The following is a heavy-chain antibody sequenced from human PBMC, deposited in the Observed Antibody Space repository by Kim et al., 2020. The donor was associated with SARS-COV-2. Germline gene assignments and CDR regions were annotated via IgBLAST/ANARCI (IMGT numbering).Heavy chain of an antibody. V-gene: IGHV3-30-3*01. CDR3: ANGGKGAIEYSSSWDYFDY. CDR2: ISYDGSNK. D-gene: IGHD6-6*01. CDR1: GFTFSSYA. Sequence: GGSLRLSCAASGFTFSSYAMHWVRQAPGKGLEWVAVISYDGSNKYYADSVKGRFTISRDNSKNTLYLQMNSLRAEDTAVYYCANGGKGAIEYSSSWDYFDYWGQGTLVTVSS. J-gene: IGHJ4*02.